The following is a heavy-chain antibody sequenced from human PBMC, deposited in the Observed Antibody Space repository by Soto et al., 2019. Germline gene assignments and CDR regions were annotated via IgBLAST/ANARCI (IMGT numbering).Heavy chain of an antibody. Sequence: EVQLLESGGGLVQPGGSLRLSCAASGFTFSSYAMSWVRQAPGKGLEWVSAISGSGGSTYYADSVKGRFTISRDNSKNTLYLQRNSLRAEDTAVYYCAKDHGRGGWYSYFDYGGQGPLVTVSS. CDR1: GFTFSSYA. CDR3: AKDHGRGGWYSYFDY. CDR2: ISGSGGST. D-gene: IGHD6-19*01. J-gene: IGHJ4*02. V-gene: IGHV3-23*01.